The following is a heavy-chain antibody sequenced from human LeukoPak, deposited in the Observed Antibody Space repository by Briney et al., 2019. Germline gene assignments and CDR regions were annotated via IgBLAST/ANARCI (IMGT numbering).Heavy chain of an antibody. CDR1: GFTFSSYA. V-gene: IGHV3-23*01. J-gene: IGHJ4*02. CDR2: ISGSGGST. CDR3: FGAYYHDSSGYYYGFDY. D-gene: IGHD3-22*01. Sequence: PGGSLRLSCAASGFTFSSYAMSWVRQAPGKGLEWVSAISGSGGSTYYADSVKGRFTISRDNSKNTVYLQMNSLRAEDTAVYYCFGAYYHDSSGYYYGFDYWGQGTLVTVSS.